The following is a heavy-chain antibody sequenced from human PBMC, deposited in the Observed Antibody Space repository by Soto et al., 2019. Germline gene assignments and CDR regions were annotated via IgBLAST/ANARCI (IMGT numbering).Heavy chain of an antibody. D-gene: IGHD6-25*01. CDR3: ARDAWGTAAAGSYYFDY. CDR2: ISGYNENT. V-gene: IGHV1-18*01. CDR1: GYSFSNYG. J-gene: IGHJ4*02. Sequence: GASVKVSCKTSGYSFSNYGVAWVRQAPGQGLEWMGWISGYNENTNSAQHLQDRITMTTDTFMSTAYMELRSLRSDDTAIYYCARDAWGTAAAGSYYFDYWGQGTAVTVSS.